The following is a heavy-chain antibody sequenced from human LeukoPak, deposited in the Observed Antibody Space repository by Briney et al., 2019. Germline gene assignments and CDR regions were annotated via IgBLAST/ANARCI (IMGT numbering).Heavy chain of an antibody. CDR2: FDPEDGET. Sequence: ASVKVSCKVPGTYSLNELSMHWVRQAPGKGLEWMGGFDPEDGETIYAQSFKGRVTVTEDTSTDTVYMDLSSLRSEDTAVYYCATLLGETYFFDFWGQGTLVTVSS. D-gene: IGHD1-26*01. CDR1: GTYSLNELS. CDR3: ATLLGETYFFDF. J-gene: IGHJ4*02. V-gene: IGHV1-24*01.